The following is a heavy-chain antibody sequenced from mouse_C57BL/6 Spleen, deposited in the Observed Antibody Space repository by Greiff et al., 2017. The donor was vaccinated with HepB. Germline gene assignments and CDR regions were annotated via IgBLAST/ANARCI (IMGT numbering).Heavy chain of an antibody. J-gene: IGHJ1*03. V-gene: IGHV5-4*01. CDR1: GFTFSSYA. CDR3: ARDQGVDSSYWYFDV. Sequence: EVMLVESGGGLVKPGGSLKLSCAASGFTFSSYAMSWVRQTPEKRLEWVATISDGGSYTYYPDNVKGRFTISRDNAKNNLYLQMSHLKSEDTAMYYCARDQGVDSSYWYFDVWGTGTTVTVSS. CDR2: ISDGGSYT. D-gene: IGHD1-1*02.